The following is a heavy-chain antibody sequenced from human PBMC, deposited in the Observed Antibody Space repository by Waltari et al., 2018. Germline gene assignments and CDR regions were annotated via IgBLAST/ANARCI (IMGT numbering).Heavy chain of an antibody. J-gene: IGHJ3*02. D-gene: IGHD3-22*01. CDR3: ARRWLRDAFDI. CDR2: ISDYKGKT. Sequence: PSPEEGREWIGLISDYKGKTNYTQKLQGRVTMTTDTSTSTAYMELRSLRSDDTAVYYCARRWLRDAFDIWGQGTMVTVSS. V-gene: IGHV1-18*01.